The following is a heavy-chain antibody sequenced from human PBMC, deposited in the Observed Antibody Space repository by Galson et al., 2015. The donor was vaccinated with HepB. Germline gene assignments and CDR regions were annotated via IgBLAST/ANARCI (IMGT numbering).Heavy chain of an antibody. J-gene: IGHJ4*02. D-gene: IGHD5-12*01. CDR3: AGGDYDFGTIDY. V-gene: IGHV4-59*01. CDR2: IYYSGST. CDR1: GGSISSYY. Sequence: TLSLTCTVSGGSISSYYWSWIRQPPGKGLEWIGYIYYSGSTNYNPSLKSRVTISVDTSKNQFSLKLSSVTAADTAVYYCAGGDYDFGTIDYWGQGTLVTVSS.